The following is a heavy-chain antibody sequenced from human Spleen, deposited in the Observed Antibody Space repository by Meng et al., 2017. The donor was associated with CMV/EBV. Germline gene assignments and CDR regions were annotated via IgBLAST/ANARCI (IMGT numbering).Heavy chain of an antibody. CDR1: FSSYA. CDR3: ARDPTIRYFDWLLSPPFDY. Sequence: FSSYAMSLVRQAPGKGLEWVSAISGSGIKTYYTDNVKGRFTISRDNSKNTLYLQMNSLRAEDTAVYYCARDPTIRYFDWLLSPPFDYWGQGTLVTVSS. J-gene: IGHJ4*02. CDR2: ISGSGIKT. V-gene: IGHV3-23*01. D-gene: IGHD3-9*01.